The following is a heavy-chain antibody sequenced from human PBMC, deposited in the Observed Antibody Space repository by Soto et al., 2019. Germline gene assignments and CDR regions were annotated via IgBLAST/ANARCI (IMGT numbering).Heavy chain of an antibody. CDR1: GYDFTSYG. Sequence: QGQLLQSGDEVKKPGASGRVSCRASGYDFTSYGISWVRQAPGQGLEWVSWISAYNGKRDTAQKFQGRVTMTLDTSTDTAHMELGDLTYAYTAVYDCARGRIVAGIHDAFEVWGQGTMVAVSS. V-gene: IGHV1-18*01. CDR2: ISAYNGKR. CDR3: ARGRIVAGIHDAFEV. D-gene: IGHD2-21*01. J-gene: IGHJ3*01.